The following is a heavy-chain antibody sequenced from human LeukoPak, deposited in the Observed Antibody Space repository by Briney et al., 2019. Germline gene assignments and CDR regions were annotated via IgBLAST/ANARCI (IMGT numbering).Heavy chain of an antibody. J-gene: IGHJ4*02. CDR1: GDSVSRSDSY. CDR3: ARWHSSSRYFDY. V-gene: IGHV4-39*07. Sequence: TSETLSLTCTIFGDSVSRSDSYWDWIRQPPGKGLEWIGTIYYSGRTYYNPSLKSRVTISVDTSKNQFSLKLSSVTAADTAVYYCARWHSSSRYFDYWGQGTLVTVSS. D-gene: IGHD6-6*01. CDR2: IYYSGRT.